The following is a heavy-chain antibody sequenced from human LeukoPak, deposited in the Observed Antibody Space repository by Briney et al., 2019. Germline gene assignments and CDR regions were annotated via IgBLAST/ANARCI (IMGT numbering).Heavy chain of an antibody. D-gene: IGHD1-26*01. CDR2: INHSGST. CDR3: ARPSYSGSLDAFDI. J-gene: IGHJ3*02. Sequence: SETLSLTCAVYGGSFSGYYWSWIRQPPGKGLEWIGEINHSGSTSHNPSLKSRVTISVDTSKNQFSLKLSSVTAADTAVYYCARPSYSGSLDAFDIWGQGTMVTVSS. CDR1: GGSFSGYY. V-gene: IGHV4-34*01.